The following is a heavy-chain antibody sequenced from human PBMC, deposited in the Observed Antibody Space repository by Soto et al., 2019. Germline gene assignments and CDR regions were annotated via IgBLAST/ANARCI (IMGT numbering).Heavy chain of an antibody. CDR2: INPNSGGT. CDR3: ARGVVVTANYYYGMDV. CDR1: GYTFTGYY. J-gene: IGHJ6*02. Sequence: VKVSCKASGYTFTGYYMHWVRQAPGQGLEWMGWINPNSGGTNYAQKFQGWVTMTRDTSISTAYMELSRLRSDDTAVYYCARGVVVTANYYYGMDVWGQGTTVTVSS. D-gene: IGHD2-21*02. V-gene: IGHV1-2*04.